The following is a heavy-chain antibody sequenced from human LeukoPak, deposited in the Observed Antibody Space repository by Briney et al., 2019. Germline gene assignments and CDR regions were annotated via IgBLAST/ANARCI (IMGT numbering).Heavy chain of an antibody. D-gene: IGHD6-13*01. CDR3: ARGYSSSWYQY. J-gene: IGHJ4*02. CDR1: GGSFSGYH. V-gene: IGHV4-34*01. Sequence: SETLSLTCAVYGGSFSGYHWSWIRQPPGKGLEWIGEINHSGSTNYNPSLKSRVTISVDTSKNQFSLKLSSVTAADTAVYYCARGYSSSWYQYWGQGTLVTVSS. CDR2: INHSGST.